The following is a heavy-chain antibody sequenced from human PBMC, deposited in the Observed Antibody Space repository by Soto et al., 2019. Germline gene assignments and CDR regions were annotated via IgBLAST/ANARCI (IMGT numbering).Heavy chain of an antibody. J-gene: IGHJ4*02. V-gene: IGHV1-69*02. Sequence: QVQLVQSGAEVKKPGSSVNVSCKPSGGIFSTYTFSWVRQAPGQGLEWMGRIIPVLGITNSTQKFQGRVTITADKSTRTVYMKLSSLRSEDTAMYYCATQRHWGQGTLVTVSS. CDR2: IIPVLGIT. CDR3: ATQRH. CDR1: GGIFSTYT.